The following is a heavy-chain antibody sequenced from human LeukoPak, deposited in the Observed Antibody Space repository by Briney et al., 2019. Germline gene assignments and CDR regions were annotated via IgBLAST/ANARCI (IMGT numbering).Heavy chain of an antibody. CDR1: GYSIISGYY. CDR2: IYYSGST. Sequence: SESLSLTCTVSGYSIISGYYWSWIRQPPGKGLEWIGYIYYSGSTNYNPSLKSRVTISVDTSKNQFSLKLSSVTAADTAVYYCARGKVTSRWDYWGQGTLVTVSS. CDR3: ARGKVTSRWDY. D-gene: IGHD6-13*01. V-gene: IGHV4-61*01. J-gene: IGHJ4*02.